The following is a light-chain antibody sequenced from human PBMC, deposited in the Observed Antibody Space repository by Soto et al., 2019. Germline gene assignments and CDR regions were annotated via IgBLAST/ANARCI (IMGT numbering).Light chain of an antibody. CDR1: QSISSW. Sequence: DIQMTQSPSTLPASVGDRVPITCRASQSISSWLAWYQQKPGKAPKLLIYDASNWETGVPSRFSGSGSGTDFTVTISSLQSEDFATYSCQQYYNLPITFGQGTRLEIK. CDR2: DAS. J-gene: IGKJ5*01. CDR3: QQYYNLPIT. V-gene: IGKV1-5*01.